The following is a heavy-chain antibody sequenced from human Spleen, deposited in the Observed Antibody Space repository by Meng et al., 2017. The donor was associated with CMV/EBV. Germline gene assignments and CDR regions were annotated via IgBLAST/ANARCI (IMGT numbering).Heavy chain of an antibody. Sequence: GSLRLSCSVSGGSIRGNYWSWIRQPPGRGLEWIGYIYYGGSTNYNPSLKSRVTISVDTSKNQFSLKLSSVTAADTAVYYCARASGYCSSTSCPGYYYGMDVWGQGTTVTVSS. V-gene: IGHV4-59*01. CDR1: GGSIRGNY. CDR2: IYYGGST. CDR3: ARASGYCSSTSCPGYYYGMDV. J-gene: IGHJ6*02. D-gene: IGHD2-2*01.